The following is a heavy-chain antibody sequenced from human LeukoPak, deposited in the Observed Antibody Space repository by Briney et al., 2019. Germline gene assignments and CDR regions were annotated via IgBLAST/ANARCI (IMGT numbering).Heavy chain of an antibody. V-gene: IGHV3-73*01. D-gene: IGHD3-22*01. Sequence: GGSLRLSCAASGFTFSGSAMHWVRQASGKGLEWVGRIRSKANSYATAYAASVKGRFTISRDDSKNTAYLQMNSLKTEDTAVYYCTRLHSSGYYGDYWGLGTLVTVSS. J-gene: IGHJ4*02. CDR1: GFTFSGSA. CDR3: TRLHSSGYYGDY. CDR2: IRSKANSYAT.